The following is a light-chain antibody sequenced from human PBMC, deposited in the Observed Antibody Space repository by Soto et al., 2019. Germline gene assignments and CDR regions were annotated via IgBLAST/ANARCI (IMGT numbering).Light chain of an antibody. CDR1: QSISSW. J-gene: IGKJ4*01. CDR3: HQYNTYPLT. CDR2: DAS. Sequence: DIQMTQSPSTLSASVGDRVTITCRASQSISSWLAWYQQKPGKAPKLLISDASRLESGITSSFSGSGSGTEFTLTISSLQPDDFATYYYHQYNTYPLTFGGGTRVEIK. V-gene: IGKV1-5*01.